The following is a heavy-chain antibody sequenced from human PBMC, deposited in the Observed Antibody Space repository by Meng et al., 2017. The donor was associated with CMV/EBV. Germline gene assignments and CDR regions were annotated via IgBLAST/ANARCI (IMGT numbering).Heavy chain of an antibody. Sequence: GESLKISCAASGFTFSNAWMSWVRQAPGKGLEWVGRIKSKTDGGTTDYAAPVKGRFTISRDDSKNTLYLQMNSLKTEDTAVYYCTTDPAEWGLPFDYWGQGTLVTVSS. CDR3: TTDPAEWGLPFDY. CDR2: IKSKTDGGTT. V-gene: IGHV3-15*01. J-gene: IGHJ4*02. CDR1: GFTFSNAW. D-gene: IGHD1-26*01.